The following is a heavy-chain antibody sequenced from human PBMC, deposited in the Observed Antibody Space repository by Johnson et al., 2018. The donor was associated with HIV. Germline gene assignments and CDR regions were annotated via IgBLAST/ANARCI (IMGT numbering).Heavy chain of an antibody. J-gene: IGHJ3*02. CDR1: GFTISTYG. V-gene: IGHV3-33*06. CDR2: MYYDGSNK. Sequence: QVQLVESGGGVVQPGRSLRLSCVVSGFTISTYGMHWVRQAPGKGLEWVAVMYYDGSNKYYADSVQGRFPISRDNSKKTLFLQMNSLRVEDTDVYYCAKCIWGSSLIDAFDIWGQGTRVTVSS. D-gene: IGHD6-13*01. CDR3: AKCIWGSSLIDAFDI.